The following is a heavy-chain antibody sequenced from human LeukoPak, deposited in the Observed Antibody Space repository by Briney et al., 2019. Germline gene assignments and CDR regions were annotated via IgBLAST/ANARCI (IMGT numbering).Heavy chain of an antibody. D-gene: IGHD3-10*01. V-gene: IGHV4-59*01. CDR1: GGSISSYY. Sequence: SETLSLTCTVSGGSISSYYWSWIRQPPGKGLEWIGYINYSGSTNYNPSLKSRVTISVDTSKNQFSLKLSSVTAADTAVYYCARDAYYYGSGSYWSWFDPWGQGTLVTVSS. J-gene: IGHJ5*02. CDR2: INYSGST. CDR3: ARDAYYYGSGSYWSWFDP.